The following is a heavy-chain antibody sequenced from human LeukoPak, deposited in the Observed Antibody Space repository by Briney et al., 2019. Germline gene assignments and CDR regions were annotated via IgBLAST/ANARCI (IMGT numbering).Heavy chain of an antibody. Sequence: VASVKVSCKASGYTFTDYYMHWVRQAPGQGLEWMGRINPNSGGSNYAQKFQGRVTMTRDTSISTAYMELNRLRSDDTAVYYCARGSGYGDSSGLHWGQGTLVTVSS. CDR3: ARGSGYGDSSGLH. V-gene: IGHV1-2*06. D-gene: IGHD4-17*01. CDR2: INPNSGGS. J-gene: IGHJ4*02. CDR1: GYTFTDYY.